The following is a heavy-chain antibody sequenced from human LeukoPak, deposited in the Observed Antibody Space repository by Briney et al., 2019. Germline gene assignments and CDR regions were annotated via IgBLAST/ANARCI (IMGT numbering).Heavy chain of an antibody. CDR1: GFTFDDYG. V-gene: IGHV3-20*04. CDR2: INWNGGST. J-gene: IGHJ4*02. Sequence: GGSLRLSCAASGFTFDDYGMSWVRQAPGKGLEWVSGINWNGGSTGYADSVKGRFTISRDNAKNSLYLQMNSLRAEDTALYYCARDHRLSTSSIQLWSYFDYWGQGTLVTVSS. CDR3: ARDHRLSTSSIQLWSYFDY. D-gene: IGHD5-18*01.